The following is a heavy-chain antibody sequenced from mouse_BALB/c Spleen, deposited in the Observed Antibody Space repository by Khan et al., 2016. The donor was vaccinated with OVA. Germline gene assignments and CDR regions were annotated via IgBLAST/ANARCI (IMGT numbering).Heavy chain of an antibody. CDR1: GFSLNNYS. CDR2: IWGAGST. J-gene: IGHJ3*01. CDR3: ARRGYDYGRGALFAY. V-gene: IGHV2-2*02. Sequence: QVQLKQSGPGLVQPSQSLSITCTVSGFSLNNYSVHWVRQSPGKGLEWLGVIWGAGSTDYNAAFISRLTISKDNSRSQVFFKMNSLQPNDTAIYYCARRGYDYGRGALFAYWGQGTLVTVSA. D-gene: IGHD2-4*01.